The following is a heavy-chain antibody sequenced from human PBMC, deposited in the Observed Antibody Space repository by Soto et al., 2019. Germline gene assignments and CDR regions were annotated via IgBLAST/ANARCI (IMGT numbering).Heavy chain of an antibody. J-gene: IGHJ4*02. V-gene: IGHV3-21*01. Sequence: PGGSLRLSCAASGFTFSSYSMNWVRQAPGKGLEWVSSISSSSSYIYYADSVKGRFTISRDNAKNSLYLQMNSLRAEDTAVYYCARDSRPNYDGYYFDYWGQGTLVTVSS. D-gene: IGHD4-4*01. CDR3: ARDSRPNYDGYYFDY. CDR2: ISSSSSYI. CDR1: GFTFSSYS.